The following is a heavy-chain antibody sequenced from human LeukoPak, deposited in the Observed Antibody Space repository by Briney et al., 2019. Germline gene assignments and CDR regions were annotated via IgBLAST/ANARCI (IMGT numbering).Heavy chain of an antibody. Sequence: GGSLRLSCAASGFTFSSYAMSWVRQAPGKGLEWVSSISGSGGSTYYADSVKGRFTISRDNSKNTLYLQMNSLRAEDTAVYYCAKDRDGSRSWYPYYFDHWGQGTLVTVSS. J-gene: IGHJ4*02. CDR2: ISGSGGST. V-gene: IGHV3-23*01. CDR3: AKDRDGSRSWYPYYFDH. D-gene: IGHD6-13*01. CDR1: GFTFSSYA.